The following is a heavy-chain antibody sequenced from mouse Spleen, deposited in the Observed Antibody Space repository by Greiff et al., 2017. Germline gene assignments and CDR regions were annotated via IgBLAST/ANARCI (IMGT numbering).Heavy chain of an antibody. J-gene: IGHJ2*01. CDR2: ISSGSSTI. V-gene: IGHV5-17*01. D-gene: IGHD2-5*01. Sequence: DVQLVESGGGLVKPGGSLKLSCAASGFTFSDYGMHWVRQAPEKGLEWVAYISSGSSTIYYADTVKGRFTISRDNAKNTLFLQMTSLRSEDTAMYYCASAYYSNFDYWGQGTTLTVSS. CDR3: ASAYYSNFDY. CDR1: GFTFSDYG.